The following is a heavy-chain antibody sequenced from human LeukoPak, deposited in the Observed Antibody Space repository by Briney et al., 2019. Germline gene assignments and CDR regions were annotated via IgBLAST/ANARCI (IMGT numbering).Heavy chain of an antibody. D-gene: IGHD3-9*01. J-gene: IGHJ4*02. V-gene: IGHV3-48*01. Sequence: GGSLRLSCAASGFTFSSYWMSWVRQAPGKGLEWVSYISSSSSTIYYADSVKGRFTISRDNAKNSLYLQMNSLRAEDTAVYYCAREDTYYDILTGYPSGVGFDYWGQGTLVTVSS. CDR3: AREDTYYDILTGYPSGVGFDY. CDR1: GFTFSSYW. CDR2: ISSSSSTI.